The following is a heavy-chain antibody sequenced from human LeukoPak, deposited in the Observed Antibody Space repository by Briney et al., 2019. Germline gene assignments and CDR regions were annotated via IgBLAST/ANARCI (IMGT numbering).Heavy chain of an antibody. CDR1: GGSISSGGYS. V-gene: IGHV4-30-2*01. D-gene: IGHD3-22*01. Sequence: PSETLSLTCAVSGGSISSGGYSWSWIRQPPGKGLEWIGYIYHSGSTYYNPSLESRVTISVDRSKNQFSLKLSSVTAADTAVYYCARLNYYDSSGYLSRAFDIWGQGTMVTVSS. CDR3: ARLNYYDSSGYLSRAFDI. J-gene: IGHJ3*02. CDR2: IYHSGST.